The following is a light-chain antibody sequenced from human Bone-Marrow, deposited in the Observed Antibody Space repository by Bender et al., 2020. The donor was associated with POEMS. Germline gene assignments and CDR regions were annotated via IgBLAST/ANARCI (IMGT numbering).Light chain of an antibody. CDR3: SSYAGSSRV. CDR1: SNDIGYYDY. CDR2: NVN. V-gene: IGLV2-14*03. Sequence: SALTQSASVSGSLGQSITISCTGTSNDIGYYDYVSWHQQHPDKAPKLLIYNVNNRPSGVSDRFSGSKSGNTASLTISELQAEDEADYYCSSYAGSSRVFGGGTKLTVL. J-gene: IGLJ3*02.